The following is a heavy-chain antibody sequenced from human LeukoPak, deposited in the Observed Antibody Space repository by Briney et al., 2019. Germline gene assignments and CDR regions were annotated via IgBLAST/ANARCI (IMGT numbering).Heavy chain of an antibody. J-gene: IGHJ4*02. CDR2: ISSSSSYI. V-gene: IGHV3-21*01. Sequence: GGSLRLSCAASGFTFSSYSRKWVRQAPGKGLEWVSSISSSSSYIYYAASVKGRFTISRDNAKNSLYLQMNSLRAEDTAVYYCARANVSPFDYWGQGTLVTVSS. CDR3: ARANVSPFDY. CDR1: GFTFSSYS. D-gene: IGHD5/OR15-5a*01.